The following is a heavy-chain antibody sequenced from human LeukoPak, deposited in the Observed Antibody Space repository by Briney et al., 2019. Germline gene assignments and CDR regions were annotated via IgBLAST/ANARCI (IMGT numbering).Heavy chain of an antibody. CDR1: GYTFTSYG. V-gene: IGHV1-18*01. CDR2: IGAYNGNT. D-gene: IGHD5-18*01. J-gene: IGHJ4*02. Sequence: ASVKVSCKASGYTFTSYGISWVRQAPGQGLEWMGWIGAYNGNTNYALKLQGRVTMTTDTSTSTAYMELRSLRSDDTAVYYCARYGELWNIRAFDYWGQGTLVTVSS. CDR3: ARYGELWNIRAFDY.